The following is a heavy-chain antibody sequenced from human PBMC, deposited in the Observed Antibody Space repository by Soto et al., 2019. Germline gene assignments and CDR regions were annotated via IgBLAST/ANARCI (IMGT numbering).Heavy chain of an antibody. CDR2: SRDKPQGYST. V-gene: IGHV3-72*01. CDR3: ARDSDIVATIGDAFDI. CDR1: GFTLSDHY. J-gene: IGHJ3*02. Sequence: GGSLRLSCAGSGFTLSDHYIDWVRQAPGKGLEWVGRSRDKPQGYSTAYAASVKGRFTTSRDESKNSAYLQMNSLRAEDTAVYYCARDSDIVATIGDAFDIWGQGTMVTVSS. D-gene: IGHD5-12*01.